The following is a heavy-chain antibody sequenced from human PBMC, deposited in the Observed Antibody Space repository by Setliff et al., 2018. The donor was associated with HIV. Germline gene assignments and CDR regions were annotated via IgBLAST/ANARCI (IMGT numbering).Heavy chain of an antibody. V-gene: IGHV3-11*04. D-gene: IGHD2-15*01. CDR2: ISTSGSPI. CDR3: AKMTPSYYFYMDA. J-gene: IGHJ6*03. Sequence: GGSLRLSCAASGFTFSDYYVSWIRQAPGKGLEWVSFISTSGSPIYYADSVKGRFTIPRDNAKNSLYLQMHSLRAEDTAIYYCAKMTPSYYFYMDAWGNGTTVTVSS. CDR1: GFTFSDYY.